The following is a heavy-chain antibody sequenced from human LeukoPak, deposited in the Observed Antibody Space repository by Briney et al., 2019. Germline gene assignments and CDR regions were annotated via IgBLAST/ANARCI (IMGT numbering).Heavy chain of an antibody. J-gene: IGHJ4*02. CDR2: ISSNGGST. CDR1: GFTFSSYA. V-gene: IGHV3-64*01. CDR3: ARDNVGATGFDY. D-gene: IGHD1-26*01. Sequence: GGSLRLSCAASGFTFSSYAMHWVRQAPGKGLEYVSAISSNGGSTYYANSVKGRFTISRDNSKNTLYLQMNSLRAEDTAVYYCARDNVGATGFDYWGQGTLVTVSS.